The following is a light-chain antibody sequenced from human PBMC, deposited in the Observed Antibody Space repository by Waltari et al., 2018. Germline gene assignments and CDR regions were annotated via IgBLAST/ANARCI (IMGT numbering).Light chain of an antibody. CDR1: TSTIGTHY. CDR2: DND. CDR3: GTWDSSLSAVV. V-gene: IGLV1-51*01. J-gene: IGLJ2*01. Sequence: QSVLTQPPSVSAAPGQKVTISCPGSTSTIGTHYVSWYQQLPGTAPKLLTYDNDKRPSGIPDRFSGSKSGTSATLGITGLQTGDEADYYCGTWDSSLSAVVFGGGTKLTVL.